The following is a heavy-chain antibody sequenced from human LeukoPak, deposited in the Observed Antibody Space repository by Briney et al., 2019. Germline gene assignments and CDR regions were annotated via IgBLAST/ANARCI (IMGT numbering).Heavy chain of an antibody. CDR1: RGSFSGYY. D-gene: IGHD2-2*01. Sequence: SETLSLTRAVYRGSFSGYYWSGIRQPPAKGLEGIGEINHSGSTNYNPSLKSRVTISVDTSKNQFSLKLGSVTAADTAVYYCARGKGNSDIVVVPAAIWNWFDPWGQGTLVAVSS. CDR3: ARGKGNSDIVVVPAAIWNWFDP. J-gene: IGHJ5*02. V-gene: IGHV4-34*01. CDR2: INHSGST.